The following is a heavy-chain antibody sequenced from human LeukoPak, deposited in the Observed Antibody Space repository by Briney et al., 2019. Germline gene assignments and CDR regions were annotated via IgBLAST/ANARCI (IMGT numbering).Heavy chain of an antibody. CDR2: MNPNSGNT. D-gene: IGHD5-18*01. CDR3: ARGVGSWVQLWLNYYYYMDV. Sequence: ASVKVSCKASGYTFSGYYMHWVRQAPGQGLEWMGWMNPNSGNTGYAQKFQGRVTMTRNTSISTAYMELSSLRSEDTAVYYCARGVGSWVQLWLNYYYYMDVWGKGTTVTVSS. CDR1: GYTFSGYY. V-gene: IGHV1-8*02. J-gene: IGHJ6*03.